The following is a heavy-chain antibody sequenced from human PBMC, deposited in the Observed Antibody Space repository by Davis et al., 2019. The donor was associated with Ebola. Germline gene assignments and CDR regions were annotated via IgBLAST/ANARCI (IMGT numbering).Heavy chain of an antibody. CDR1: GGTFSSYT. CDR3: ARDLGGMAQYNWFDP. J-gene: IGHJ5*02. CDR2: IISILGIA. Sequence: SVKVSCKASGGTFSSYTISWVRQAPGQGLEWMGRIISILGIANYAQKFQGRVTITADKSTSTAYMELSSLRSEDTAVYYCARDLGGMAQYNWFDPWGQGTLVTVSS. V-gene: IGHV1-69*04. D-gene: IGHD3-16*01.